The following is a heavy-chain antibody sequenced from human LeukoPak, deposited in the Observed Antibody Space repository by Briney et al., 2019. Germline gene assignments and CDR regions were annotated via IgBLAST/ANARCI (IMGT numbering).Heavy chain of an antibody. Sequence: ASAKVSCKASGYTFTSYGISWVRQAPGQGLEWMGWISAYNGNTNYAQNLQGTVTMTTDTSPSTAYMELRSLRSDDTAVYYCASLKQLVPYYYYSYMDVWGKGTTVTVSS. D-gene: IGHD6-6*01. V-gene: IGHV1-18*01. CDR2: ISAYNGNT. CDR3: ASLKQLVPYYYYSYMDV. CDR1: GYTFTSYG. J-gene: IGHJ6*03.